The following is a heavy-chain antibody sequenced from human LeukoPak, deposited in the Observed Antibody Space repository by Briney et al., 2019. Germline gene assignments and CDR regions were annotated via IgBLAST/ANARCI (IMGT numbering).Heavy chain of an antibody. V-gene: IGHV4-59*07. Sequence: SDTLSVTCTVSGGSISSYYWSWIRQPPGKGLEWIGYIYYSGSTNYNPSLKSRVTISVDTSKNQFSLKLSSVTAADTAVYYCAGLGSSNWFDPWGQGTLVTVSS. CDR3: AGLGSSNWFDP. J-gene: IGHJ5*02. CDR1: GGSISSYY. D-gene: IGHD1-26*01. CDR2: IYYSGST.